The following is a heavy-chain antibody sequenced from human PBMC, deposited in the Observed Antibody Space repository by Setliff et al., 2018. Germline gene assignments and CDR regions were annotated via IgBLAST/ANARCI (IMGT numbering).Heavy chain of an antibody. Sequence: ASVKVSCKASGYTFTGYYMHWVRQAPGQGLEWMGGFDPEDGETIYAQKFQGRVTMTEDTSTDTAYMELSSLRSEDTAVYYCATGLPYYDSSGYYLFDYWGQGTLVTVSS. CDR3: ATGLPYYDSSGYYLFDY. V-gene: IGHV1-24*01. CDR1: GYTFTGYY. J-gene: IGHJ4*02. CDR2: FDPEDGET. D-gene: IGHD3-22*01.